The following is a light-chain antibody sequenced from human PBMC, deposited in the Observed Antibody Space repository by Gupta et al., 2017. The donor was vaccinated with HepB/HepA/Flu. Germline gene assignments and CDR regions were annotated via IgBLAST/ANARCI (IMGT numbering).Light chain of an antibody. CDR2: DVT. CDR1: SSDVGGFNY. CDR3: SSYTSRTTCV. Sequence: QSALTQPASVSRPPGQSITISCTGASSDVGGFNYVSWYRQHPGKAPKLIIYDVTNRPSGVSDRFSGSKSGNTAVLTTSGLEAEDDAYYYSSSYTSRTTCVFGTGTKVTVL. J-gene: IGLJ1*01. V-gene: IGLV2-14*03.